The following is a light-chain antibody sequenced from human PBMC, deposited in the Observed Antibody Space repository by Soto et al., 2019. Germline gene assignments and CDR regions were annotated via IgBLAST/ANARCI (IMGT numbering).Light chain of an antibody. V-gene: IGKV3-20*01. CDR2: DES. J-gene: IGKJ2*01. Sequence: EIVLTQSPGTLSLSPGERATLSCRASRSVSSSNLAWYHQKPGQAPRLLIYDESRRATGIPDRFSGSGSGTDFTLTISRLEPEDFAVYFCQQHGSSPYTFGQGTKLEIK. CDR1: RSVSSSN. CDR3: QQHGSSPYT.